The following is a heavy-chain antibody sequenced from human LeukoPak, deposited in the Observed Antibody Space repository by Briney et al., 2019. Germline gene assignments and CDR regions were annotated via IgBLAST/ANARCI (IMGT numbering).Heavy chain of an antibody. V-gene: IGHV3-21*05. J-gene: IGHJ4*02. CDR3: GRGHWGLDY. Sequence: GGSLRLSCAASGFTFSSYAMTWVRQAPGKGLEWVSYISNSGSSIYYADSVKGRFTTSRDNAKSSLYLQMNSLRAEDTAVYYCGRGHWGLDYWGQGALVTVSS. CDR1: GFTFSSYA. D-gene: IGHD7-27*01. CDR2: ISNSGSSI.